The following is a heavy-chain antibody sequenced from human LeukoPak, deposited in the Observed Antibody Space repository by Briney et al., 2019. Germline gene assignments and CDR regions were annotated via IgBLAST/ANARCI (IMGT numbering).Heavy chain of an antibody. CDR1: GFSLSDYV. CDR3: AVGASLPAH. J-gene: IGHJ4*02. D-gene: IGHD1-26*01. V-gene: IGHV3-23*01. CDR2: ISGSVGST. Sequence: PGGSLRLSCAASGFSLSDYVMTWVRQAPGKGLEWVSGISGSVGSTYYTDSAKGRFTISRDNSKNTLYLQMNSLRAEDTAVYSCAVGASLPAHWGQGTLVTVSS.